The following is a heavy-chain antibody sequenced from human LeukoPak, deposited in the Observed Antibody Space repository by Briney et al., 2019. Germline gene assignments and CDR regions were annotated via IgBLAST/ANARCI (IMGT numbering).Heavy chain of an antibody. V-gene: IGHV3-30-3*01. Sequence: GGSLRLSCAASGFTFSSYAMHWVRQAPGKGLEWVAVISYDGSNKYYADSVKGRFTISRDNAKNSLYLQMNSLRAEDTAVYYCARSHGDYGTYDYWGQGTLVTVSS. CDR2: ISYDGSNK. J-gene: IGHJ4*02. D-gene: IGHD4-17*01. CDR3: ARSHGDYGTYDY. CDR1: GFTFSSYA.